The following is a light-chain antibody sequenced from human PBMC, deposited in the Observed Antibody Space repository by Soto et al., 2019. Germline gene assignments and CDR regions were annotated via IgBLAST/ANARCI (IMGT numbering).Light chain of an antibody. CDR2: KSS. Sequence: DIQMTQSPSTLSASEGDRVTISCRASQSVSIWLAWYQQKPGRARNLLIYKSSILESVVASIFSGSGCGTEFTLTISSLQPDDFATYYRQQFNTSPLTFGQGTKVDIK. V-gene: IGKV1-5*03. CDR1: QSVSIW. J-gene: IGKJ1*01. CDR3: QQFNTSPLT.